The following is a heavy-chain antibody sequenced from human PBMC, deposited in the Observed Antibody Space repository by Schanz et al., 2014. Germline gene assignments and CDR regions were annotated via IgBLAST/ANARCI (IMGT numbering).Heavy chain of an antibody. D-gene: IGHD6-13*01. V-gene: IGHV3-23*01. J-gene: IGHJ4*02. Sequence: EVQLLESGGGLVQPGGSLRLSCVASGFTFFGSFAMSWVRQAPGKGLEWVSGMSGSGSTADYADSVKGRFTISRDNSRKTLYLQMNSLRADDTAVYYCAKELRPGTERPRGNFDYWGQGTLVTVSS. CDR3: AKELRPGTERPRGNFDY. CDR1: GFTFFGSFA. CDR2: MSGSGSTA.